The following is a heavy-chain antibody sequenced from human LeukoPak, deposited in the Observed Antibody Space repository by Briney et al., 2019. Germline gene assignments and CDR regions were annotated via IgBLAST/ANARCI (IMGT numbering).Heavy chain of an antibody. CDR1: GYTFTSYD. V-gene: IGHV1-8*01. J-gene: IGHJ3*02. CDR2: MNPNSGNT. Sequence: ASVKVSCKASGYTFTSYDINWVRQATGQGLEWMGWMNPNSGNTGYAQKFQGRVTMTRNTSISTAYMELSSLRSEDTAVYYCAGGGYYYDSSGETLPRARDAFDIWGQGTMVTVSS. CDR3: AGGGYYYDSSGETLPRARDAFDI. D-gene: IGHD3-22*01.